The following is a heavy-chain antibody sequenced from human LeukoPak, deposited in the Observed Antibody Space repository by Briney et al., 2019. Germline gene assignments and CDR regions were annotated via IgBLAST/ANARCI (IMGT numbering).Heavy chain of an antibody. CDR2: ICYDGSNK. V-gene: IGHV3-33*01. Sequence: GGSLRLSCAASGFTFSGYGMHWVRQAPGRGLEWVAVICYDGSNKYYADSVKGRFTISRDNSKNTLYLQMNSLRAEDTAVYYCARDDVWFGEFVDYYYGMDVWGQGTTVTVSS. D-gene: IGHD3-10*01. CDR1: GFTFSGYG. CDR3: ARDDVWFGEFVDYYYGMDV. J-gene: IGHJ6*02.